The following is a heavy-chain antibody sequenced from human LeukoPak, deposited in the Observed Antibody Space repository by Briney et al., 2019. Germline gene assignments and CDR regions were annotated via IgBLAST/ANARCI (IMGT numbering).Heavy chain of an antibody. Sequence: GGSLRLSCVASGFTFSSYAMSWVRQAPGKGLEWVSGISGSGGSTYYADSVKGRFTMSRDNAKNTLYLQMNSLRAEDTAVYYCARAGEGLLAYSFDIWGQGTMVTVSS. D-gene: IGHD1-26*01. CDR2: ISGSGGST. V-gene: IGHV3-23*01. J-gene: IGHJ3*02. CDR1: GFTFSSYA. CDR3: ARAGEGLLAYSFDI.